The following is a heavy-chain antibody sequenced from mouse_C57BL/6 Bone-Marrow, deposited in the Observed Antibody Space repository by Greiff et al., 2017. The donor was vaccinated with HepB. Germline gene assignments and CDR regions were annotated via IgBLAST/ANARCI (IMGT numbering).Heavy chain of an antibody. CDR1: GFSFNTYA. CDR3: VRQRAYKGLAMDY. Sequence: EVKVVESGGGLVQPKGSLKLSCAASGFSFNTYAMNWVRQAPGKGLEWVARIRSKSNNYATYYADSVKDRFTISRDDSESMLYLQMNNLKTEDTAMYYCVRQRAYKGLAMDYWGQGTSVTVSS. CDR2: IRSKSNNYAT. J-gene: IGHJ4*01. D-gene: IGHD6-5*01. V-gene: IGHV10-1*01.